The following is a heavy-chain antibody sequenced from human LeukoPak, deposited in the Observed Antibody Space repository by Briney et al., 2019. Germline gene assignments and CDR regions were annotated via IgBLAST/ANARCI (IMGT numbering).Heavy chain of an antibody. CDR1: GGSISSRSHY. CDR2: IYYSGST. D-gene: IGHD1-26*01. CDR3: ARLASGSYGPLTPFDY. Sequence: SETLSLTCTVSGGSISSRSHYWCWIRQPPGKGLEWLGSIYYSGSTSYNPSLKSRVTISVDTSKNQFSLRLSSVTAADTAVYYSARLASGSYGPLTPFDYWGQGTLVTVSS. V-gene: IGHV4-39*07. J-gene: IGHJ4*02.